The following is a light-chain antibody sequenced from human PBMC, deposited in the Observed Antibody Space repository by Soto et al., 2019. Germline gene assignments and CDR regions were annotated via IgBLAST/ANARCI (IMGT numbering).Light chain of an antibody. Sequence: QSALTQPPSVSGSPEQSVTISCTGTSSDVGSYNRVSWYQQPPGTAPKLMIYEVNNRPSGVPDRFSGSKSGNTASLTISGLQAEDEADYYCSSYTSTSTYVFGTGTKVTVL. V-gene: IGLV2-18*02. J-gene: IGLJ1*01. CDR2: EVN. CDR1: SSDVGSYNR. CDR3: SSYTSTSTYV.